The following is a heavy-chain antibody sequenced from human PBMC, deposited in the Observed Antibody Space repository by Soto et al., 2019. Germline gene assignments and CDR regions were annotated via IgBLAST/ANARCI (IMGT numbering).Heavy chain of an antibody. CDR3: ARARGYDYVWGSYRTPFDY. D-gene: IGHD3-16*02. CDR2: INHSGST. CDR1: GGSFSGYY. J-gene: IGHJ4*02. V-gene: IGHV4-34*01. Sequence: QVQLQQWGAGLLKPSETLSLTCAVYGGSFSGYYWSWIRQPPGKGLGWIGEINHSGSTNYNPSLKSLVMILVVTFKNQFSLKLSSVTAAVTAVYYCARARGYDYVWGSYRTPFDYWSQGTLVTVSS.